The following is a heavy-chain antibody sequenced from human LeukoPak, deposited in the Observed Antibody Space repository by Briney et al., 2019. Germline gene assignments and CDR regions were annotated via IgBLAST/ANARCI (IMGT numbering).Heavy chain of an antibody. J-gene: IGHJ3*02. CDR3: ARGHDSGGNSARRAFDI. Sequence: GGSLRLSCSASGFTFSTYAMHWVRQAPGKGLEYVSAISRNGGRTYYADSVKGRFTISRDNSKNTLYLQMNSLRAEDTALYYCARGHDSGGNSARRAFDIWGQGTMVTVSS. D-gene: IGHD4-23*01. V-gene: IGHV3-64*04. CDR2: ISRNGGRT. CDR1: GFTFSTYA.